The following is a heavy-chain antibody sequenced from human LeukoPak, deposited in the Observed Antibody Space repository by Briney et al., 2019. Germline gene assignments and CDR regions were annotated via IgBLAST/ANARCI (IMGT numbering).Heavy chain of an antibody. V-gene: IGHV1-69*04. J-gene: IGHJ4*02. Sequence: SVKVSCKASGGTFSSYAISWVRQAPGQRLEWMGRIIPILGIANYAQKFQGRVTITADKSTSTAYMELSSLRSEDTAVYYCARGGYSLEAFDYWGQGTLVTVSS. CDR3: ARGGYSLEAFDY. D-gene: IGHD5-18*01. CDR1: GGTFSSYA. CDR2: IIPILGIA.